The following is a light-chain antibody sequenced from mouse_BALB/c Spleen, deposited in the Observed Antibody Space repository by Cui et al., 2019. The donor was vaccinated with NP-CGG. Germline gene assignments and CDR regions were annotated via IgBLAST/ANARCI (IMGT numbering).Light chain of an antibody. CDR2: GTN. Sequence: VVSQESSPPTSPGETVTLTCRSSNGAVTTSNYANLVQEKPDHLFTGLIGGTNNRAPVVPARFSGSLIGDKAALTITGAQTEDEAIYFCALWYSNHWVFGGGTKLTVL. CDR3: ALWYSNHWV. V-gene: IGLV1*01. J-gene: IGLJ1*01. CDR1: NGAVTTSNY.